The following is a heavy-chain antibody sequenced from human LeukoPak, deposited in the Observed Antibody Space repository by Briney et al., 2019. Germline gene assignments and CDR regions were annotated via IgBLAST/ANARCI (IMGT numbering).Heavy chain of an antibody. J-gene: IGHJ4*02. CDR2: IIPILGIA. D-gene: IGHD3-10*01. V-gene: IGHV1-69*04. CDR1: GGTFSSYA. Sequence: SVKVSCKASGGTFSSYAISWVRQAPGQGLEWMGRIIPILGIANYAQKFQGRVTITADKSTSTAYMELSSLRSEDTAVYYCARATMVRGVINPPDYWGQGTLVTVSS. CDR3: ARATMVRGVINPPDY.